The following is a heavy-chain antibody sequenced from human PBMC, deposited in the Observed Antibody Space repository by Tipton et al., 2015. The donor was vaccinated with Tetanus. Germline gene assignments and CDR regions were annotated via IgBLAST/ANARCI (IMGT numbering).Heavy chain of an antibody. J-gene: IGHJ4*02. CDR3: ARDSTGYYDSSGYQPYFDY. Sequence: CAASGFTFSSYSMNWVRQAPGKGLEWVSSISSSSSYIYYADSVKGRFTISRDNAKNSLYLQMNSLRAEDTAVYYCARDSTGYYDSSGYQPYFDYWGQGTLVTVSS. CDR2: ISSSSSYI. D-gene: IGHD3-22*01. V-gene: IGHV3-21*01. CDR1: GFTFSSYS.